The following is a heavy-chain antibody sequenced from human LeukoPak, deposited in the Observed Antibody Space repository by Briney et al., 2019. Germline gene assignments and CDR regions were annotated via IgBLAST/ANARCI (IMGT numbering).Heavy chain of an antibody. D-gene: IGHD4-17*01. CDR1: GFTFSSYW. Sequence: PGGSLRLSCAASGFTFSSYWMHWVRQAPGKGLEWVANIKEDGSERYYVDSVKGRFTISRDNAKNSLYLEMNSLRAEDTALYYCAKNYGDFNYWGQGTLVTVSS. CDR3: AKNYGDFNY. CDR2: IKEDGSER. J-gene: IGHJ4*02. V-gene: IGHV3-7*01.